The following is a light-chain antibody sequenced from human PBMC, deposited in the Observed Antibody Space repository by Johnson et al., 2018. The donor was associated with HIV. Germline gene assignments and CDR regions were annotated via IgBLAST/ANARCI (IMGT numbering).Light chain of an antibody. CDR2: ENN. Sequence: QSVLTQPPSVSAAPGQKVTISCSGDTSNIKDNSVSWYQLFPGTAPKLLIYENNKRPSGIPDRFSGSKSGTSATLGITGLQTGDEADYYCGAWDNSLNGTSYVFGTGTKVTVL. CDR3: GAWDNSLNGTSYV. CDR1: TSNIKDNS. V-gene: IGLV1-51*02. J-gene: IGLJ1*01.